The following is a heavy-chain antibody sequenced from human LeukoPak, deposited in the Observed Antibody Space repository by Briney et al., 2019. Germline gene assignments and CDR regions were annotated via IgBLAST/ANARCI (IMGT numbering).Heavy chain of an antibody. CDR3: ASCWYNILTGYYSSLDY. J-gene: IGHJ4*02. Sequence: ASVKVSCKASGGTFSSYAISWVRQAPGQGLEWMGGIIPIFGTANYAQKFQGRVTITADESTSTAYMELSSLRSEDTAVYYCASCWYNILTGYYSSLDYWGQGTLVTVSS. V-gene: IGHV1-69*13. CDR2: IIPIFGTA. D-gene: IGHD3-9*01. CDR1: GGTFSSYA.